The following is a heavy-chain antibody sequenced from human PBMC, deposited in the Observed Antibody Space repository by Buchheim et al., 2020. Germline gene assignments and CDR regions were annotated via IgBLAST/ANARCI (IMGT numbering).Heavy chain of an antibody. CDR3: AKTGAQGYLEY. CDR2: VYHSGTT. D-gene: IGHD6-13*01. CDR1: GGSISGFF. V-gene: IGHV4-59*12. J-gene: IGHJ4*02. Sequence: QVQLQESGPRLVKPSETLSLTCTVSGGSISGFFWSWIRQPPGKGLEWIGYVYHSGTTTYNPSLKSRVTMSMDKSKNQFSLKVNSVTAADTAVFYCAKTGAQGYLEYWGQG.